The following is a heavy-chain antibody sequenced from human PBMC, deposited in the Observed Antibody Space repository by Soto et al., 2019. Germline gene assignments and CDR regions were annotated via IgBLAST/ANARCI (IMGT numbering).Heavy chain of an antibody. CDR1: GVTFSSYA. V-gene: IGHV1-69*13. J-gene: IGHJ3*02. CDR3: ARDRRQYQLLPWSHDSCYT. Sequence: SVNFYCKSSGVTFSSYAISWVRQAPGQGLEWMGGIIPIFGTANYAQKFQGRVTITADESTSTAYMELSSLRSEDTAVYYCARDRRQYQLLPWSHDSCYTLGQGITLT. CDR2: IIPIFGTA. D-gene: IGHD2-2*01.